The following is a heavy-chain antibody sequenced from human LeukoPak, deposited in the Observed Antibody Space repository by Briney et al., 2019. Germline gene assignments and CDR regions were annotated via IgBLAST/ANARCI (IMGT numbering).Heavy chain of an antibody. Sequence: SVKVSCKASGGTFSSYAISWVRQAPGQGLEWMGRIIPIFGTANYAHKFQGRVTITTDESTSTAYMELSSLRSEDTAVYYCARDRGAAAGTRYFDYWGQGTLVTVSS. V-gene: IGHV1-69*05. CDR1: GGTFSSYA. CDR3: ARDRGAAAGTRYFDY. CDR2: IIPIFGTA. D-gene: IGHD6-13*01. J-gene: IGHJ4*02.